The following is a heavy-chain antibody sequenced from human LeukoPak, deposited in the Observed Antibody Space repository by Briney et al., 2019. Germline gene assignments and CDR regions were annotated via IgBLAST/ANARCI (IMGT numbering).Heavy chain of an antibody. CDR3: AKRYSSSSLGYSYYMDV. CDR1: GFTFSSYA. V-gene: IGHV3-23*01. D-gene: IGHD6-13*01. J-gene: IGHJ6*03. Sequence: GGSLRLSCAASGFTFSSYAMSWVRQAPGKGLEWVSAIRGSGGSTYYADSVKGRFTISRDNSKNTLYLQMNSLRAEDTAVYYCAKRYSSSSLGYSYYMDVWGKGTTVTVSS. CDR2: IRGSGGST.